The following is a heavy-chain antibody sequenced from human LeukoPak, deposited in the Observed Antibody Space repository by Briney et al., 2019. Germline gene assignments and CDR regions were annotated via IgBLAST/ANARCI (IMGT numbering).Heavy chain of an antibody. CDR1: GGTISSSSYY. CDR3: ARIFPYDFWSGYYSVWFDP. J-gene: IGHJ5*02. D-gene: IGHD3-3*01. V-gene: IGHV4-39*07. Sequence: SETLSLTCTVPGGTISSSSYYWGWIRQPPGKGLEWIGSIYYSGSTYYNPSLKSRVTISVDTSKNQFSLKLSSVTAADTAVYYCARIFPYDFWSGYYSVWFDPWGQGTLVTVSS. CDR2: IYYSGST.